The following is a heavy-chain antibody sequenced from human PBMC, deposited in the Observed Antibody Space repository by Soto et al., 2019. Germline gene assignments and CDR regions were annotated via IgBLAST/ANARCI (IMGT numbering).Heavy chain of an antibody. V-gene: IGHV1-2*04. CDR3: ARSYDYVSRMDV. Sequence: GASVKVSCKASGYTFTGYYMHWVRQAPGQGLEWMGWINPNSGGTNYAQKFQGWVTMTRDTSISTAYMELSRLRSDDTAVYYCARSYDYVSRMDVWGQGTTVTVSS. CDR1: GYTFTGYY. J-gene: IGHJ6*02. D-gene: IGHD3-16*01. CDR2: INPNSGGT.